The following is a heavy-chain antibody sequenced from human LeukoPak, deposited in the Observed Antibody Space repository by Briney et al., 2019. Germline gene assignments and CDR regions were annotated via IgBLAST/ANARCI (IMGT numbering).Heavy chain of an antibody. D-gene: IGHD2-2*01. CDR2: ISTSSTI. CDR1: GFTFSSYS. Sequence: PGGSLRLSCAASGFTFSSYSMNWVRQAPGKGLEWVSSISTSSTIYYADSVRGRFTISRDNAKNTLYLQMNSLRAEDTAVYYCARNLPAADYWGQGTLVTVSS. CDR3: ARNLPAADY. V-gene: IGHV3-48*04. J-gene: IGHJ4*02.